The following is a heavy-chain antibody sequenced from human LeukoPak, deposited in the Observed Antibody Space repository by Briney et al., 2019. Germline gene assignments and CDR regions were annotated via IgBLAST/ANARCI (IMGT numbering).Heavy chain of an antibody. CDR2: IKEDGNER. D-gene: IGHD3-10*01. V-gene: IGHV3-7*03. J-gene: IGHJ4*02. Sequence: GGSLRLSYAASGFDFSNYWMYWVRQAPGKGLEWVGNIKEDGNERHCLDSVKGRFTISRDNAKNSLYLQMNSLRAEDTAVYYCGRAGTFWLGESRIHYWGQGTLVTVSS. CDR3: GRAGTFWLGESRIHY. CDR1: GFDFSNYW.